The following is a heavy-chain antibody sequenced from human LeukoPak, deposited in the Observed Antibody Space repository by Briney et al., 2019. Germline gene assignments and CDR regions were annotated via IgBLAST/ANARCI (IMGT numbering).Heavy chain of an antibody. J-gene: IGHJ6*04. CDR2: ISSSGSTI. CDR1: GLTFSSYE. CDR3: AELGITMIGGV. V-gene: IGHV3-48*03. Sequence: PGGSLRLSCAASGLTFSSYEMNWVRQAPGKGLEWVSYISSSGSTIYYADSVKGRFTISRDNAKNSLYLQMNSLRAEDTAVYYCAELGITMIGGVWGKGTRVTISS. D-gene: IGHD3-10*02.